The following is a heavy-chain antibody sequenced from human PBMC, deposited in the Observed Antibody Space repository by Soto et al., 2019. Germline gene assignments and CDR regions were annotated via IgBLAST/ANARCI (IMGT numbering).Heavy chain of an antibody. CDR3: ARIGGGGDMNY. CDR1: GYSISSSNW. J-gene: IGHJ4*02. V-gene: IGHV4-28*01. Sequence: QVQLQESGPGLVKPSDTLSLTCAVSGYSISSSNWWGWIRQPPGKGLEWIGYIYYSGSTYYNPSLKRRVTMSVDTCKNQFSLKLSSVTAVATAVYYCARIGGGGDMNYWGQGTLVTVSS. D-gene: IGHD3-16*01. CDR2: IYYSGST.